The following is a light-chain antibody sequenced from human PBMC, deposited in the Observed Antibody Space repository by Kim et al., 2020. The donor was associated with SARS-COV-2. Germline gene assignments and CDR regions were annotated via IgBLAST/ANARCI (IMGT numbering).Light chain of an antibody. Sequence: DIQMTQSPSSLSASVGDTVTIACRASQSISNYLNWYQQKPGKAPKLLIYTASTLQTGVPSRFGGSGSGTDFTLTINSLQPEDFATYYCQQSYSPLMYTFGQGTKLEIK. CDR3: QQSYSPLMYT. J-gene: IGKJ2*01. CDR2: TAS. V-gene: IGKV1-39*01. CDR1: QSISNY.